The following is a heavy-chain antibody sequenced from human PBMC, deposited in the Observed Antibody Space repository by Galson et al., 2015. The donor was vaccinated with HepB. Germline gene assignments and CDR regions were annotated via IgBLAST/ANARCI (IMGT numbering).Heavy chain of an antibody. Sequence: SVKVSCKASGHTFTSYGISWVRQAPGQGLEWMGWISAYNGNTNYAQKLQGRVTMTTDTSTSTAYMELRSLRSDDTAVYYCADTLRYSRTAFDIWGQGTMVTVSS. CDR1: GHTFTSYG. CDR3: ADTLRYSRTAFDI. J-gene: IGHJ3*02. D-gene: IGHD6-13*01. V-gene: IGHV1-18*01. CDR2: ISAYNGNT.